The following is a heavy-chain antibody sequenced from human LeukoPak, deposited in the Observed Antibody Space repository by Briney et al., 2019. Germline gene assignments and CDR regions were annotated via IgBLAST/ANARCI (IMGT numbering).Heavy chain of an antibody. CDR1: GYTFTGYY. D-gene: IGHD3-22*01. CDR3: ATVLPSDSSGYSC. CDR2: INPKSGGT. J-gene: IGHJ4*02. Sequence: GASVKVSCKASGYTFTGYYMHWVRQAPGQGVEWMGWINPKSGGTNYEKKFQGRVTMTEDTSTDTAYLELSSLRSEDTAVYYCATVLPSDSSGYSCGGQGTLVTVSA. V-gene: IGHV1-2*02.